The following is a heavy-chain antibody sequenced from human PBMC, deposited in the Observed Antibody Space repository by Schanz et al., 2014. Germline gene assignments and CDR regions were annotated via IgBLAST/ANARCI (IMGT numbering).Heavy chain of an antibody. Sequence: QVQLVESGGGVVQPGRSLRLSCAASGFTFGSYPIHWVRQAPGKGLEWVAVISHDGNNKYHGDSVKGRFTISRDNSKNTVYLLMNSLRVEDTAVYYCARVVAAAPQGCNYWGRGTLVTVSS. CDR3: ARVVAAAPQGCNY. V-gene: IGHV3-30*04. CDR2: ISHDGNNK. CDR1: GFTFGSYP. J-gene: IGHJ4*02. D-gene: IGHD2-15*01.